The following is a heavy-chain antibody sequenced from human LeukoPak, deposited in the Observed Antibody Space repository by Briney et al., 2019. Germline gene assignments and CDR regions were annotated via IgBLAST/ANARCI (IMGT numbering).Heavy chain of an antibody. J-gene: IGHJ4*02. Sequence: SETLSLTCAVYGGFFSGYYWSWIRQPPGKGLEWIGEINHSGSTNYNPSLKSRVTISVDTSKNQFSLKLSSVTAADTAVCYCATYDSSGYYYDYWGQGTLVTVSS. CDR3: ATYDSSGYYYDY. CDR1: GGFFSGYY. V-gene: IGHV4-34*01. D-gene: IGHD3-22*01. CDR2: INHSGST.